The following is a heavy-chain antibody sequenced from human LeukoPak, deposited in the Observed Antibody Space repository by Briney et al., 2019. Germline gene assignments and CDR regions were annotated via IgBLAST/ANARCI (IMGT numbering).Heavy chain of an antibody. CDR3: EKDYEGATPFAY. Sequence: GGSLRLSCAASGFTFSSYGMSWVRQAPGKGLEWVSTISGGGDSTYYADSVKGRFTISRDNSKNTLYLQMYSLRAEDTAVYYCEKDYEGATPFAYWGQGTLVTV. V-gene: IGHV3-23*01. D-gene: IGHD1-26*01. J-gene: IGHJ4*02. CDR2: ISGGGDST. CDR1: GFTFSSYG.